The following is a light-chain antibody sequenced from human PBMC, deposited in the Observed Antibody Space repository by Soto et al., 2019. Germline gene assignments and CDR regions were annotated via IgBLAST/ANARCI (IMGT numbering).Light chain of an antibody. CDR1: QSVSST. J-gene: IGKJ1*01. CDR3: QQYNNWST. CDR2: GAS. V-gene: IGKV3-15*01. Sequence: EVGMTQSSPTLSASPGEVAILFIRASQSVSSTLAWYQQKPGPAPRLLIYGASTRATGIPARFSGSGSGTEFTLTISSLQSEDFAVYYCQQYNNWSTFGQGTKVDI.